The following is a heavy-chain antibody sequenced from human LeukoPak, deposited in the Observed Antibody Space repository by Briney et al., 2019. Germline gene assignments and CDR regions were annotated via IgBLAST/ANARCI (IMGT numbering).Heavy chain of an antibody. V-gene: IGHV3-23*01. J-gene: IGHJ4*02. CDR3: AKEPYSGSQLLDY. CDR2: ISTNGGST. D-gene: IGHD1-26*01. Sequence: PGGSLRLSCAASGFTFSSHAMSWVRQAPGKGLEWVSAISTNGGSTYYADSVKGRFTISRDNSKNTLYLQMNSLRAEDTAVYYCAKEPYSGSQLLDYWGQGTLVTVSS. CDR1: GFTFSSHA.